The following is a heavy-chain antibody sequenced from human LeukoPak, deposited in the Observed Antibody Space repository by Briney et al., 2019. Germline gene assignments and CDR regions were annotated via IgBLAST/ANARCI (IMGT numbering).Heavy chain of an antibody. CDR2: ISAYNGNT. V-gene: IGHV1-18*01. CDR1: GYTFTSYG. J-gene: IGHJ4*02. D-gene: IGHD3-22*01. Sequence: ASVKVSCKASGYTFTSYGISWVRQAPGQGLEWMGWISAYNGNTNYAQKLQGRVTMTTDTSTSTAYMELRSLRSDDTAVYYCARVLYYYDSSGPLLGDYWGQGTLVTVSS. CDR3: ARVLYYYDSSGPLLGDY.